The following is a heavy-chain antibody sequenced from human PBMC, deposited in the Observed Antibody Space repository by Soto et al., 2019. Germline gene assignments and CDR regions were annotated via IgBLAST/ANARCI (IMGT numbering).Heavy chain of an antibody. D-gene: IGHD2-15*01. CDR2: IYYSGTT. V-gene: IGHV4-39*01. CDR3: ARTFNDVVGVNWSDP. CDR1: GGSINNRSYH. J-gene: IGHJ5*02. Sequence: QLQLQESGPILVKPSETLSLTCTVSGGSINNRSYHWAWIRQPPGKGLEWIGSIYYSGTTYHNPSLKGRVTISVDTSKNQFSLKLTSVTAADTALYYCARTFNDVVGVNWSDPWGQGTLVTVSS.